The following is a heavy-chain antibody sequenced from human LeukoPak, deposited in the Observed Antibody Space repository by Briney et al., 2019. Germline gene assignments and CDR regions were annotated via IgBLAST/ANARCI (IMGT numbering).Heavy chain of an antibody. V-gene: IGHV1-69*05. D-gene: IGHD2-21*02. CDR1: GGTFSSYA. J-gene: IGHJ6*03. Sequence: SVKVSCKASGGTFSSYAISWVRQAPGQGLEWMGGIIPIFGTANYAQKFQGRVTITTDESTSTAYMELSSLRSEDTAVYYCATKCCCDCYSPPHYYYYYMDVWGKGTTVTVSS. CDR2: IIPIFGTA. CDR3: ATKCCCDCYSPPHYYYYYMDV.